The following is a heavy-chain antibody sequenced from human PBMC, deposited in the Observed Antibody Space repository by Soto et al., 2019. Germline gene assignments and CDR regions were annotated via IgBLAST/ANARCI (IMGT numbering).Heavy chain of an antibody. J-gene: IGHJ3*02. CDR3: ARRGQLVLDAFDI. D-gene: IGHD6-6*01. V-gene: IGHV5-10-1*01. CDR1: GYSFTSYW. Sequence: PGESLKISCKGSGYSFTSYWISWVRQMPGKGLEWMGRIDPSDSYTNYSPSFQGHVTISADKSISTAYLQWSSLKASDTAMYYCARRGQLVLDAFDIWGQGTMVTVSS. CDR2: IDPSDSYT.